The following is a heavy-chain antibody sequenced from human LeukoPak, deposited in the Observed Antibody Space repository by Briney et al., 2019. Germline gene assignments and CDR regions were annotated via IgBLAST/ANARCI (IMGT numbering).Heavy chain of an antibody. V-gene: IGHV4-31*03. CDR2: IYYSGST. D-gene: IGHD3-16*01. CDR1: SGSISSGAYY. J-gene: IGHJ3*02. Sequence: SESLSLTCTVSSGSISSGAYYWSWTRQHPGKGLEWIGYIYYSGSTHYNPSLKSRVTISVDTSKNQFSLKMSSVTAADTAVYYCARDNLGGFDIWGQGTMVTVSS. CDR3: ARDNLGGFDI.